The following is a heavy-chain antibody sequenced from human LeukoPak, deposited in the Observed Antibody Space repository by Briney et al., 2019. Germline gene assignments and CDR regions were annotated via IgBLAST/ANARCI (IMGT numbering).Heavy chain of an antibody. J-gene: IGHJ4*02. CDR2: IYYSGST. CDR3: ARELELPYYFDY. CDR1: GGSISSSYYY. Sequence: PSETLSLTCTVSGGSISSSYYYWGWIRQPPGKGLEWIGSIYYSGSTYYNPSLKSRVTISVDTSKNQFSLKLSSVTAADTAVYYCARELELPYYFDYWGQGTLVTVSS. V-gene: IGHV4-39*07. D-gene: IGHD1-7*01.